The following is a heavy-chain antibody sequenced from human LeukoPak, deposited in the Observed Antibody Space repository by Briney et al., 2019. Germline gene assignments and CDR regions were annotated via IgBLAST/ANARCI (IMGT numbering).Heavy chain of an antibody. V-gene: IGHV3-74*01. J-gene: IGHJ4*02. CDR2: INSDGSST. CDR1: GFTFNGYW. Sequence: GGSLRLSCAASGFTFNGYWMHWVRHAPGKGLVWVSRINSDGSSTTYADSVKGRFTISRDNAKNTLYLQMNSLRAEDTAVYYCSTTHYNFADVDHWGQGTLVTVSS. D-gene: IGHD3-3*01. CDR3: STTHYNFADVDH.